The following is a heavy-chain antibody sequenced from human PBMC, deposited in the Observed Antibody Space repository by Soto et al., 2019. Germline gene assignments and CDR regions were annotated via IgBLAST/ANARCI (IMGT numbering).Heavy chain of an antibody. CDR1: GGSISSYY. CDR2: IYYSGST. CDR3: ARTLYSYGPRFDY. V-gene: IGHV4-59*01. Sequence: SETLSLTCTVSGGSISSYYWSWIRQPPGKGLEWIAYIYYSGSTNYNPSLKSRVTISVDTSKNQFSLKLSSVTAADTAVYYCARTLYSYGPRFDYWGQGTLVTVSS. D-gene: IGHD5-18*01. J-gene: IGHJ4*02.